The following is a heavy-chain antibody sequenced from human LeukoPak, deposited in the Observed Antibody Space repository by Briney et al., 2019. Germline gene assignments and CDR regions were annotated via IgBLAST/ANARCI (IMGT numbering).Heavy chain of an antibody. J-gene: IGHJ4*02. CDR2: IGEEKSGSWT. CDR3: AEVLAERDFWSGYGY. V-gene: IGHV3-23*01. CDR1: GFTLSNYP. D-gene: IGHD3-3*01. Sequence: GGSLRLSCAASGFTLSNYPMGWVRQAPVKGLEWLSAIGEEKSGSWTKSADSVKGRFTISRDNSKNTLYLQMNSLRAEDTAVYYCAEVLAERDFWSGYGYWGQGTLVTVSS.